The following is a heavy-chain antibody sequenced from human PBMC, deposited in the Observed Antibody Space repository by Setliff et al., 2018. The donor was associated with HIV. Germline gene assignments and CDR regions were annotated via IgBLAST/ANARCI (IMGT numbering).Heavy chain of an antibody. CDR2: ISPSSGGT. CDR1: GFTFRNYA. CDR3: AKTVALLRAARLDLDY. D-gene: IGHD6-6*01. Sequence: GGSLRLSCAASGFTFRNYAMTWVRQAPGKGLEWVSTISPSSGGTNYADSVKGRFTISRDNSKNILYLQMNSLRVEDSAVYYYAKTVALLRAARLDLDYWGQGTLVTVSS. J-gene: IGHJ4*02. V-gene: IGHV3-23*01.